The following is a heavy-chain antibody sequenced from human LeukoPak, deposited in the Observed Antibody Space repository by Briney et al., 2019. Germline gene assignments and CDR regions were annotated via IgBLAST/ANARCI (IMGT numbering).Heavy chain of an antibody. CDR1: GFTFSDYA. Sequence: PGGSLRLSCSASGFTFSDYAMHWVRQAPGKGLEYVSAISSTGGSTYYADSVKGRFTISRDNSKNTLYLQMNSLRAEDTAVYYCARGRDGYNPYFDYWGQGTLVTVSS. CDR2: ISSTGGST. V-gene: IGHV3-64*04. J-gene: IGHJ4*02. CDR3: ARGRDGYNPYFDY. D-gene: IGHD5-24*01.